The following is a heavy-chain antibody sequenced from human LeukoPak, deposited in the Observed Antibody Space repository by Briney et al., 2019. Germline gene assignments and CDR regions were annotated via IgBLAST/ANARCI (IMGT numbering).Heavy chain of an antibody. J-gene: IGHJ5*02. CDR2: IKQDGSEK. D-gene: IGHD6-13*01. V-gene: IGHV3-7*01. CDR1: GFTFSSHL. CDR3: AREGPPMSSYSSSFSSGSWFDP. Sequence: PGGSLRLSCAASGFTFSSHLMHWVRQAPGKGLEWVANIKQDGSEKYYVDSVKGRFTISRDNAKNSLYLQTNSLRAEDTAVYYCAREGPPMSSYSSSFSSGSWFDPWGQGTLVTVSS.